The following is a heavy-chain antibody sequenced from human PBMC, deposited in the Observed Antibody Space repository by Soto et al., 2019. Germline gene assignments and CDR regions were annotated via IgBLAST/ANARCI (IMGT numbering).Heavy chain of an antibody. D-gene: IGHD2-15*01. Sequence: QVQLQQWGAGLLKPSETLSLTCAFYGGSFSDYYWSWIRQPQGKGLEWIGEINHSGSTNYNPSLKSRVTISIDTAKNQCSLNLTSVTAADTAVYYCARGGGCWGLGTCPEYFQYWGQCTLVTVSS. CDR2: INHSGST. V-gene: IGHV4-34*01. CDR3: ARGGGCWGLGTCPEYFQY. J-gene: IGHJ1*01. CDR1: GGSFSDYY.